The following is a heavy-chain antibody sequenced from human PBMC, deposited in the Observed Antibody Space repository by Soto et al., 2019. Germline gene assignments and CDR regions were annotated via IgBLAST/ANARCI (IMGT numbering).Heavy chain of an antibody. CDR1: GGSISSSNW. CDR2: IYHSGST. D-gene: IGHD3-9*01. J-gene: IGHJ3*02. V-gene: IGHV4-4*02. CDR3: AKDFVSRNGVFDPFDI. Sequence: PSETLSLTCAVSGGSISSSNWWSWARQPPGKGLEWIGEIYHSGSTNYNPSLKSRVTISVDKSKNQFSLKLSSVTAADTAVYYCAKDFVSRNGVFDPFDIWGPGTMVTVSS.